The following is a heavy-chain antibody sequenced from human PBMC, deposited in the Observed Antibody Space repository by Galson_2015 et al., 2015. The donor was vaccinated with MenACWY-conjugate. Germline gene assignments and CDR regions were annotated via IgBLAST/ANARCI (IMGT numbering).Heavy chain of an antibody. D-gene: IGHD5-18*01. CDR1: GFTFSTYG. Sequence: ALRLSCAAAGFTFSTYGMNWVGQAAGHGLEWVSYISSSSSTIYYADSVKGRFTISRDNAKNSLYLQMNTLRDEDTAVYYCARVPGYSYGYYDWWGQGTLVTVSS. CDR2: ISSSSSTI. CDR3: ARVPGYSYGYYDW. V-gene: IGHV3-48*02. J-gene: IGHJ4*02.